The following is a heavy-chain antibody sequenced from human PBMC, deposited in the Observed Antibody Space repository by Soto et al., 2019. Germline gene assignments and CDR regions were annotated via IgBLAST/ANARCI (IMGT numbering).Heavy chain of an antibody. J-gene: IGHJ4*02. V-gene: IGHV4-59*01. CDR3: ARDGYDGSGSPYPAY. CDR2: IYYLGST. Sequence: PSETLSLTCSVSGGSMSEYFWSWIRQSPGKGLEWIGYIYYLGSTDYNRSLKSRVTISVDTSKRQFSLRLTSVTAADTAVYYCARDGYDGSGSPYPAYWGPGTQVTVSS. D-gene: IGHD3-10*01. CDR1: GGSMSEYF.